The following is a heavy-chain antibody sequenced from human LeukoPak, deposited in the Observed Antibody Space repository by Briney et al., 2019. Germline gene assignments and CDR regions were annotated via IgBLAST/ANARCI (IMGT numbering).Heavy chain of an antibody. V-gene: IGHV3-21*01. CDR1: GFTFSSYS. J-gene: IGHJ6*02. CDR3: ARDGTSSIVVVPAAIGYYYYGMDV. CDR2: ISSSSSYI. Sequence: GSLRLSCAASGFTFSSYSMNWVRQAPGKGLEWVSSISSSSSYIYYADSVKGRFTISRDNAKNSLYLQMNSLRAEDTAVYYCARDGTSSIVVVPAAIGYYYYGMDVWGQGTTVTVSS. D-gene: IGHD2-2*02.